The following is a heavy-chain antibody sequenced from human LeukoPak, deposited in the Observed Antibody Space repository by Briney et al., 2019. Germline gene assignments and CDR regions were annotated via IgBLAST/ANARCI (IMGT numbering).Heavy chain of an antibody. CDR3: AASSGVTLGRF. D-gene: IGHD3-16*01. CDR1: GGSISSGTHY. V-gene: IGHV4-31*03. J-gene: IGHJ4*02. CDR2: IYYTGIT. Sequence: SETLSLTCTVSGGSISSGTHYYNWIRQHPGKGLEWIGYIYYTGITSYNPSLKSRVTMSVVMSMNQVSLKVTSLTAADTAVYYCAASSGVTLGRFWGQGALVTVSS.